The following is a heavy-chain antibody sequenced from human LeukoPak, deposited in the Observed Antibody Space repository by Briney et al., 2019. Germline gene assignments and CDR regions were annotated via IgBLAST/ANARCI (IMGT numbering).Heavy chain of an antibody. Sequence: ASVKVSCKASGYTFTIYGIGWVRQAPGQGLEWMGWISAYNGNTNYAQNLQGRDTMTTDTSTSTAYMELRSLRSDDTAVYYCARSVGRFGEPADAFDIWGQGTMVTVSS. D-gene: IGHD3-10*01. CDR3: ARSVGRFGEPADAFDI. CDR1: GYTFTIYG. V-gene: IGHV1-18*01. CDR2: ISAYNGNT. J-gene: IGHJ3*02.